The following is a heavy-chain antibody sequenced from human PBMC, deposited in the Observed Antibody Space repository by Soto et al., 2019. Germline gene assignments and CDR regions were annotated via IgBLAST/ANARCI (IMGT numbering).Heavy chain of an antibody. CDR1: GGSISSYY. Sequence: SETLSLTCTVSGGSISSYYWSWIRQPAGKGLEWIGRIYTSGSTNYNPSLKSRVTMSVDTSKNQFSLKLSSVTAADTAVYYCARDRRRDSYGYYFDYWGQGTLVTAPQ. CDR3: ARDRRRDSYGYYFDY. CDR2: IYTSGST. V-gene: IGHV4-4*07. D-gene: IGHD5-18*01. J-gene: IGHJ4*02.